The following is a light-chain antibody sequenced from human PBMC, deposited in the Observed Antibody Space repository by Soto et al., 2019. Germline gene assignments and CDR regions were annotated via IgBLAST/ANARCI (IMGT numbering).Light chain of an antibody. CDR1: QDINSY. CDR3: QQYNSYPQT. V-gene: IGKV1-16*02. J-gene: IGKJ2*01. Sequence: DIQMTQSPSSLSASVGDRVTITCRASQDINSYLAWFQNKPGKAPKPLIYGATSLQSGVPSKFSGSGSGTDFTLTISSLQAEDFATYYCQQYNSYPQTFGQGTKLEIK. CDR2: GAT.